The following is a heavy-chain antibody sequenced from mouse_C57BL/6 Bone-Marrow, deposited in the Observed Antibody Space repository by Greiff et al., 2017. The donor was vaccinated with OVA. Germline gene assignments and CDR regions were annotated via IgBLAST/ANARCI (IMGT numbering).Heavy chain of an antibody. Sequence: QVQLQQPGAELVRPGTSVKLSCKASGYTFTSYWMHWVKQRPGQGLEWIGVIDPSDSYTNYNQKFKGKATLTVETSSSTAYMQRSSLTSEDSAGYYGARSQLGRFAYWGQGTLVTVSA. V-gene: IGHV1-59*01. CDR3: ARSQLGRFAY. J-gene: IGHJ3*01. D-gene: IGHD4-1*02. CDR2: IDPSDSYT. CDR1: GYTFTSYW.